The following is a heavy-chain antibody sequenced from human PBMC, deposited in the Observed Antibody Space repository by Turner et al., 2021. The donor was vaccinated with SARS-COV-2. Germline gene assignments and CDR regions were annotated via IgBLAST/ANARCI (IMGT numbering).Heavy chain of an antibody. CDR2: ISGSGDNT. V-gene: IGHV3-23*01. CDR1: GSSFSRYV. D-gene: IGHD3-10*01. J-gene: IGHJ4*02. Sequence: EVRLLESGGGLVQPERSLRLSCAASGSSFSRYVMSWVRQAPGKGLEWVSAISGSGDNTYYADSVKGRFTISRDNSKNTLYLQMNSLRDDDTAVYYCAKDRNTYYYGSALDYWGQGTLVTVSS. CDR3: AKDRNTYYYGSALDY.